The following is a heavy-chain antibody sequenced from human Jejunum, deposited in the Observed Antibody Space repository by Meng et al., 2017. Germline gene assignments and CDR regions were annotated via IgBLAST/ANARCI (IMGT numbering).Heavy chain of an antibody. D-gene: IGHD2-2*01. J-gene: IGHJ4*02. V-gene: IGHV1-3*01. Sequence: RFVESGAEVKKPGASVKVSCKASGYAFTNYAIHWVRQAPGQRLEWMGWINAGNGDTKYSQNFQGRVTITRDTSASTAYMELSSLGSEDTAVYYCARVYCSSTSYQYYPDYWGQGTLVTVSS. CDR3: ARVYCSSTSYQYYPDY. CDR2: INAGNGDT. CDR1: GYAFTNYA.